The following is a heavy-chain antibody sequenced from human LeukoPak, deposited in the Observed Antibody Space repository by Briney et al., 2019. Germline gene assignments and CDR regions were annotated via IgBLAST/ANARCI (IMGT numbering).Heavy chain of an antibody. CDR1: GYTFTGYY. V-gene: IGHV1-2*02. CDR3: ARVSAPGGTRLFDY. D-gene: IGHD2-15*01. J-gene: IGHJ4*02. Sequence: ASVKVSCKASGYTFTGYYMHWVRQAPGQGLEWMGWINPNSGGTSYSQKFQGRVTMTRDTSISTAYMDLSKLRSDDTAVYYCARVSAPGGTRLFDYWGQGTLVTVSS. CDR2: INPNSGGT.